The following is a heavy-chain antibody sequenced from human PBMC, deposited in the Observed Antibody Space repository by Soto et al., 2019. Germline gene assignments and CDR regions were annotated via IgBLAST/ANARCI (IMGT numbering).Heavy chain of an antibody. CDR1: GFTFSSYA. V-gene: IGHV3-30-3*02. J-gene: IGHJ4*02. Sequence: GGSLRLSCAASGFTFSSYAMHWVRQAPGKGLEWVAVISYDGSNKYYADSVKGRFTISRDNSKNTLYLQMNSLRAEDTAVYYCAKCWYLNYFDYWGQGTLVTVSS. D-gene: IGHD6-13*01. CDR2: ISYDGSNK. CDR3: AKCWYLNYFDY.